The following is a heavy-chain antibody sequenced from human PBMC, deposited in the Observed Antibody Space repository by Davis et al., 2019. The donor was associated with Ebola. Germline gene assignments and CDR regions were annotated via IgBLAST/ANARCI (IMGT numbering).Heavy chain of an antibody. CDR2: IHYSGSI. Sequence: PSETLSLTCTVSGASISTYYWSWIRQSPGKGLEWIGYIHYSGSIAYNPSLRSRVTMSLDTSKNQFSLNLRSVTAADTAVYYCARDLAYCSGSSCGTPWGQGILVTVSS. CDR1: GASISTYY. V-gene: IGHV4-59*01. D-gene: IGHD2-15*01. CDR3: ARDLAYCSGSSCGTP. J-gene: IGHJ5*02.